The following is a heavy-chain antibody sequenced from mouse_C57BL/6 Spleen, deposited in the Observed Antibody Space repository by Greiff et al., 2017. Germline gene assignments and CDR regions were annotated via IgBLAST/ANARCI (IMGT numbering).Heavy chain of an antibody. Sequence: EVMLVESGGGLVKPGGSLKLSCAASGFTFSDYGMHWVRQAPEKGLEWVAYISSGSSTIYYADTVKGRFTISRDNAKNTLFLQMTSLRSEDTAMYYCARPPNYYGSSYGAWFAYWGQGTLVTVSA. CDR3: ARPPNYYGSSYGAWFAY. D-gene: IGHD1-1*01. CDR1: GFTFSDYG. CDR2: ISSGSSTI. J-gene: IGHJ3*01. V-gene: IGHV5-17*01.